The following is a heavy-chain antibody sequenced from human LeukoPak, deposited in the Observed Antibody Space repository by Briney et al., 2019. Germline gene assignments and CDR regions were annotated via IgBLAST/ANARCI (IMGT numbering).Heavy chain of an antibody. J-gene: IGHJ5*02. CDR2: IIPILGIA. Sequence: SVKVSCKASGGTFSSYAISWVRQAPGQGLEWMGRIIPILGIANYAQKFQGRVTITADKSTSTAYMELSSLRSEDTAVYYCARDMGERFLDRERLFADPWGQGTLVTVSS. V-gene: IGHV1-69*04. D-gene: IGHD3-3*01. CDR1: GGTFSSYA. CDR3: ARDMGERFLDRERLFADP.